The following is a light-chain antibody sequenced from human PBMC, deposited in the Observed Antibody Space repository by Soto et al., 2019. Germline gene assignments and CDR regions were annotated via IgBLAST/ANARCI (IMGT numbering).Light chain of an antibody. CDR3: SSYAGRKNF. J-gene: IGLJ2*01. CDR2: EVS. V-gene: IGLV2-8*01. Sequence: QSALTQPPSASGSPGQSVTISCTGTSSDVGGYNYVSWYQQRPGKSPRLLIYEVSKRPPGVPDRFSGSKSGNTASLTVSGLHAEDEGDYYCSSYAGRKNFFGGGTKGTVL. CDR1: SSDVGGYNY.